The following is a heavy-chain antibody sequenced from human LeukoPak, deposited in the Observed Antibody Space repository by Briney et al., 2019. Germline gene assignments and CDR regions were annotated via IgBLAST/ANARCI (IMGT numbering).Heavy chain of an antibody. CDR3: ARILGDFWSGYYLAFDY. D-gene: IGHD3-3*01. CDR2: IYYSGST. Sequence: SETLSLTCNVSGASVSSGSYYRSWIRQPPGKELEWIGYIYYSGSTSYNPSPKSRVTISVDTSKNHFSLKLTSVTAADTAVYYCARILGDFWSGYYLAFDYWGQGTLVTVSS. J-gene: IGHJ4*02. CDR1: GASVSSGSYY. V-gene: IGHV4-61*03.